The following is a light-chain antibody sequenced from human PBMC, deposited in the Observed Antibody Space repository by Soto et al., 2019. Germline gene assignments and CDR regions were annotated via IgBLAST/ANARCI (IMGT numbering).Light chain of an antibody. CDR3: CSYTGGRTYV. Sequence: QAVLTQPVSVSGSPGQSITISCTGSSSDVGTYNLVSWYQQHPGKAPKLMIYEGSKRPSGVSDRFSGSKSGTTASLTISGLQAEDDADYYCCSYTGGRTYVFGGGTKLTV. CDR2: EGS. J-gene: IGLJ3*02. CDR1: SSDVGTYNL. V-gene: IGLV2-23*01.